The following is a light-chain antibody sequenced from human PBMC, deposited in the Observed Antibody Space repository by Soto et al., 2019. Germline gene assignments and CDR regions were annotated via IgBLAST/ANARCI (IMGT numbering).Light chain of an antibody. CDR3: QQSYSTRWT. V-gene: IGKV1-39*01. CDR2: AAS. J-gene: IGKJ1*01. Sequence: DVQMTQSPSSLSGSVGDSLTLTCRASQTVTSYLNWYQQKPGKAPKLLIYAASSLQSGVPSRFSGSGSGTDFTLTISSLQPEDFATYYCQQSYSTRWTFGQGTKVDI. CDR1: QTVTSY.